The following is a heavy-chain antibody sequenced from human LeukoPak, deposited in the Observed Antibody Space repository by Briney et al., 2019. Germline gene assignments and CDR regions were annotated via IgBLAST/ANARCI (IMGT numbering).Heavy chain of an antibody. D-gene: IGHD1-26*01. CDR1: GYTFTSYG. Sequence: ASVKVSCKASGYTFTSYGISWVRQAPGQGLEWMGWISAYNGNTNYAQKLQGRVTITRNTSISTAYMELSSLRSEDTAVYYCARVVVGALDAFDIWGQGTMVTVSS. V-gene: IGHV1-18*01. J-gene: IGHJ3*02. CDR2: ISAYNGNT. CDR3: ARVVVGALDAFDI.